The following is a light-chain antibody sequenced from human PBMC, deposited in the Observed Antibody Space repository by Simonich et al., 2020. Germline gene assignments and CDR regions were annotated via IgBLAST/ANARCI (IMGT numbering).Light chain of an antibody. CDR1: SSDVGGYNY. CDR2: DVS. V-gene: IGLV2-14*01. J-gene: IGLJ3*02. Sequence: QSALTQPASVSGSPGQSITISCTGTSSDVGGYNYVSWYQQHPGKAPKLMIYDVSKLPSGGSNRFSGSKSGNTASLTVSGLQAEDEADYYCSSYAGSNNYWVFGGGTKLTVL. CDR3: SSYAGSNNYWV.